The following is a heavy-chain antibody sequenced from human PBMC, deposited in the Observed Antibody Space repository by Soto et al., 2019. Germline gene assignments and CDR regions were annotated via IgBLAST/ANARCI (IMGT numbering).Heavy chain of an antibody. CDR2: ISGSGGVT. CDR1: GFTFKNYD. Sequence: EVELLESGGGLVQPGGSLRLSCVASGFTFKNYDMRWIRQAPGKGLEWVSGISGSGGVTYYADSVKGRFTISRDNSKNKLYLQMNSLRAEDKAIYYCAKNRQFRSYYESAGHYDNWGQGTLVTVSS. V-gene: IGHV3-23*01. D-gene: IGHD3-10*01. J-gene: IGHJ4*02. CDR3: AKNRQFRSYYESAGHYDN.